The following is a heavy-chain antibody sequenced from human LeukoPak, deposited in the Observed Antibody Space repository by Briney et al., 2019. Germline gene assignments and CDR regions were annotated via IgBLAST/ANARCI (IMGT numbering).Heavy chain of an antibody. Sequence: ASVKVSCKISGYTLTEVSMHXVRQXPGKGXEWMGGFDPADGEPIYEQKFQGRVTMSEDTSTDTAYMDLSSLRSEDTAVYYCATEVVGYGDVHYFDSWGQGTLVTVSS. CDR3: ATEVVGYGDVHYFDS. CDR1: GYTLTEVS. CDR2: FDPADGEP. V-gene: IGHV1-24*01. J-gene: IGHJ4*02. D-gene: IGHD4-17*01.